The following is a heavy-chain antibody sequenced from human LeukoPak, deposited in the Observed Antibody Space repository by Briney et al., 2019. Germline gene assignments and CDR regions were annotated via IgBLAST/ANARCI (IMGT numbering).Heavy chain of an antibody. D-gene: IGHD3-3*01. J-gene: IGHJ3*02. CDR2: INPSGGST. Sequence: AASVTVSCKASGYTFTSYYMHWVRQAPGQGLEWMGIINPSGGSTSYAQKFQGRVTMTRDTSTSTVYMELSSLRSEDTAVYYCARATYYDFWSGYSDAFDIWGQGTMVTVSS. CDR1: GYTFTSYY. V-gene: IGHV1-46*01. CDR3: ARATYYDFWSGYSDAFDI.